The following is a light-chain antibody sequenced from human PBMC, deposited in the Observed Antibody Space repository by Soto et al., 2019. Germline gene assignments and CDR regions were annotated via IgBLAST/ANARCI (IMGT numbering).Light chain of an antibody. CDR2: GAS. J-gene: IGKJ2*01. CDR1: QSVNSNY. V-gene: IGKV3-20*01. CDR3: QHYGSSLYT. Sequence: EIVLTQSPGTLSLYPGERATLSCRASQSVNSNYLIWYQQKPGQAPRLLIYGASTRATGIPDRFSGRGSGTDFTLTISRLEPEDFAVYYCQHYGSSLYTFGQGSKVEI.